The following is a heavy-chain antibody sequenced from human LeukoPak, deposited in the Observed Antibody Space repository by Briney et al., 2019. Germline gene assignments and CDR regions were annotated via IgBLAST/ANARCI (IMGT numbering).Heavy chain of an antibody. CDR1: GYTFTSYG. CDR3: ARESSLDIVVVPAATDY. D-gene: IGHD2-2*03. V-gene: IGHV1-18*01. J-gene: IGHJ4*02. CDR2: TSAYNGNT. Sequence: ASVKVSCKASGYTFTSYGISWVRQAPGQGLEWMGWTSAYNGNTNYAQKLQGRVTMTTDTSTSTAYMELRSLRSDDTAVYYCARESSLDIVVVPAATDYWGQGTLVTVSS.